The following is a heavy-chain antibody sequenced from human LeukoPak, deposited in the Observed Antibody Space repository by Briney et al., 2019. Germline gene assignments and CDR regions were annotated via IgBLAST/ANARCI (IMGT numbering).Heavy chain of an antibody. J-gene: IGHJ4*02. CDR3: AKAYYDFWSGNPFDY. CDR2: IKQDGSEK. D-gene: IGHD3-3*01. CDR1: GFTFSSYW. Sequence: PGGSLRLSCAASGFTFSSYWMSWVRQAPGKGLEWVANIKQDGSEKYYVDSVKGRFTISRDNAKNSLYLQMNSLRAEDTAVYYCAKAYYDFWSGNPFDYWGQGTLVTVSS. V-gene: IGHV3-7*03.